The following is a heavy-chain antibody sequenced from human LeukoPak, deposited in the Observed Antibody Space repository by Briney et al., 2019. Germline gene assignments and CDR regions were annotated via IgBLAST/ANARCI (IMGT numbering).Heavy chain of an antibody. D-gene: IGHD4-17*01. CDR2: IWYDGSNK. Sequence: GGCLRLSCAASGFTFSSYGMHWVRQAPGKGLEWVAVIWYDGSNKYYADSVKGRFTISRDNSKNTLNLQMNSLRAEDTAVYYCARDYNGDLDYWGQGTLVTVSS. CDR3: ARDYNGDLDY. J-gene: IGHJ4*02. CDR1: GFTFSSYG. V-gene: IGHV3-33*01.